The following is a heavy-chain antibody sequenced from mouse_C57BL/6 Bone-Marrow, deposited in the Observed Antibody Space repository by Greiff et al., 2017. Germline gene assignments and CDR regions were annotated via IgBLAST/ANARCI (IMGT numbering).Heavy chain of an antibody. V-gene: IGHV1-26*01. CDR1: GYTFTDYY. CDR2: INHNNGGT. J-gene: IGHJ2*01. CDR3: ARSSYYGPYFDY. D-gene: IGHD1-2*01. Sequence: EVQLQQSGPELVKPGASVKISCKASGYTFTDYYMNWVKQSHGKSLEWIGDINHNNGGTSYNQKFKGKATLTVDKSSSTAYMELRSLTSDDSAVYYCARSSYYGPYFDYWGQGTTLTVSS.